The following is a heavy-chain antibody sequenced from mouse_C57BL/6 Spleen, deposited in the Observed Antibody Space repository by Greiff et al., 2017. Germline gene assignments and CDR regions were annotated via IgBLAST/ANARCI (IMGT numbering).Heavy chain of an antibody. CDR1: GFSLSTSGMG. Sequence: ESGPGILQSSQTLSLTCSFSGFSLSTSGMGVSWIRQPSGKGLEWLAHIYWDDDKRYNPSLKSRLTISKNTSRNQVFLKINSVDTADTAKYYVARSWDYYGSHWYFDVWGTGTTVTVSS. CDR3: ARSWDYYGSHWYFDV. V-gene: IGHV8-12*01. CDR2: IYWDDDK. J-gene: IGHJ1*03. D-gene: IGHD1-1*01.